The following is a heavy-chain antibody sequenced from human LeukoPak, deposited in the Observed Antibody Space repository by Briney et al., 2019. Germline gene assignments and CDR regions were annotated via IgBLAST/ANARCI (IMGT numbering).Heavy chain of an antibody. CDR3: ARVRGYASGTYNDAFDI. CDR1: GYSISTGYY. J-gene: IGHJ3*02. D-gene: IGHD3-10*01. CDR2: FYHGGST. Sequence: PSETLSLTCTVSGYSISTGYYWDWIRQPPGKGLEWIGTFYHGGSTYYNPSLKSRVTISVDTSKNQFSLNLTSVTAADTAVYYCARVRGYASGTYNDAFDIWGQGTMVTVSS. V-gene: IGHV4-38-2*02.